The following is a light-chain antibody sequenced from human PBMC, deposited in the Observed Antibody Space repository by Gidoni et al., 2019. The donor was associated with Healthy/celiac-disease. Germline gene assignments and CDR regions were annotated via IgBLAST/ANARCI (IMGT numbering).Light chain of an antibody. CDR1: QSVSSY. J-gene: IGKJ2*01. CDR3: QQRSNWLMYT. CDR2: DAS. V-gene: IGKV3-11*01. Sequence: ESVWTQSPATLSLSPGERATLSCRASQSVSSYLAWYQQKPGQAPRLLIYDASNRATGIPARFSGRGSGTDFTLTISSLEPEDFAVYYCQQRSNWLMYTFGQGTKLEIK.